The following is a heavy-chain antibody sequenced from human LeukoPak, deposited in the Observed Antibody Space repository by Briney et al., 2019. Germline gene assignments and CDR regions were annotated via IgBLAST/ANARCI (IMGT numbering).Heavy chain of an antibody. D-gene: IGHD2-21*01. V-gene: IGHV4-30-2*01. CDR3: ARSVGVGFGDN. CDR1: GGSISSGAYY. CDR2: IYHNGIT. J-gene: IGHJ4*02. Sequence: TSQTLSLTCSVSGGSISSGAYYWSWIRQPPGKGLEWIGYIYHNGITNYNPSLKSRVTISVDRSKNQFSLNLNSVTAADTAVYYCARSVGVGFGDNWGQGTLVTVST.